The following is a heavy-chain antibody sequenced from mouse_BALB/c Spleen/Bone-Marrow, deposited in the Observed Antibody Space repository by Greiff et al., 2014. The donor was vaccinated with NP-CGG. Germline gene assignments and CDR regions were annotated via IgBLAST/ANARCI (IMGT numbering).Heavy chain of an antibody. CDR3: TGAPGIAD. J-gene: IGHJ3*01. Sequence: LQQSGSELVRPGASVKLSCEASGYTFTSYWMHWVEQRPGQGLEWIGNIYPGSGSTNYDEKFKSKATLTVDTSSSTAYMQLSSLTSVDSAVYYCTGAPGIADWGQGTLVTVSA. CDR1: GYTFTSYW. V-gene: IGHV1S22*01. CDR2: IYPGSGST.